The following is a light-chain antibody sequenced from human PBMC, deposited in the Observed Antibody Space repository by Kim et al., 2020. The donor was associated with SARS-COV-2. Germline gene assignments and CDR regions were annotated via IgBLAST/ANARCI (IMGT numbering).Light chain of an antibody. CDR1: RSISNNY. CDR2: DAS. Sequence: LSPGERAAPSCRASRSISNNYLAWYQQKPGQAPRLLIFDASRRATGIPDRFSGSGSGTDFTLTINRLEPEDFAVYYCQQYGSTPRTFGQGTKLEI. CDR3: QQYGSTPRT. V-gene: IGKV3-20*01. J-gene: IGKJ2*01.